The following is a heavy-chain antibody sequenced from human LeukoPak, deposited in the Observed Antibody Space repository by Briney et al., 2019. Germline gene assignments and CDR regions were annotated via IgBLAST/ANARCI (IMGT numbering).Heavy chain of an antibody. J-gene: IGHJ4*02. D-gene: IGHD5-18*01. CDR2: IYHSGTT. V-gene: IGHV4-59*01. Sequence: SETLSLTCTVSGGSISSYEWSWVRQSPGKGLEWIGHIYHSGTTKYNPSLQSQVNISADRSKNQFSLKLTSVTAADTAVYYCARVRYGQAGFDYWGQGTLVTVSS. CDR3: ARVRYGQAGFDY. CDR1: GGSISSYE.